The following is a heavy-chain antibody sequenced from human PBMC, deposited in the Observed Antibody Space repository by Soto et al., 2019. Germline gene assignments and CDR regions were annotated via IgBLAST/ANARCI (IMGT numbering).Heavy chain of an antibody. Sequence: QVQLVQSGAEVKKPGSSVKVSCKASGGTFSSYAISWVRQAPGQGLEWMGGIIPIFGTANYAQKFQGRVTITADESRSTAYMELSSLRSEDTAVYYCARNGGGGANYYDSSGYFPFDYWGQGTLVTVSS. CDR1: GGTFSSYA. CDR2: IIPIFGTA. V-gene: IGHV1-69*01. D-gene: IGHD3-22*01. CDR3: ARNGGGGANYYDSSGYFPFDY. J-gene: IGHJ4*02.